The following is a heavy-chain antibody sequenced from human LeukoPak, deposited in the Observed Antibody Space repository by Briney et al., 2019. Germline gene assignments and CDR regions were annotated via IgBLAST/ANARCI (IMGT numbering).Heavy chain of an antibody. CDR1: GFTFSSYG. Sequence: GGSLRLSCAASGFTFSSYGMHWVRQAPGKGLEWVAVIWYDGSSKYYADSVKGRFTISRDNSKNTLYLQMNSLRAEDTAVYYCARGPLRYFDWPKGYYYGMDAWGKGTTVTVSS. CDR3: ARGPLRYFDWPKGYYYGMDA. V-gene: IGHV3-33*01. CDR2: IWYDGSSK. D-gene: IGHD3-9*01. J-gene: IGHJ6*04.